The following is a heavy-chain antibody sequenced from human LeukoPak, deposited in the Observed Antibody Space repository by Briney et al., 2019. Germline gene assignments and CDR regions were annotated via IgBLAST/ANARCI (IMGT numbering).Heavy chain of an antibody. J-gene: IGHJ5*02. V-gene: IGHV5-51*01. CDR1: GYSFTRYW. CDR3: ARLAVDCSNYVGWFDP. D-gene: IGHD4-11*01. Sequence: PGESLKISCKGSGYSFTRYWIGWVRQMPGKGLEWMGIIYPDDSDTRYRPSFQGQVTISADKSISTAYLQWSSLKASDTAMYYCARLAVDCSNYVGWFDPWGQGTLVTVSS. CDR2: IYPDDSDT.